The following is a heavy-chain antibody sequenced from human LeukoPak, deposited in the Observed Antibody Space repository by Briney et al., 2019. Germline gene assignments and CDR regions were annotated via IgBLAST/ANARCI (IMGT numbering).Heavy chain of an antibody. CDR1: GYTFTSYG. V-gene: IGHV1-18*01. CDR3: ARGGYCSGGSCYGDMDV. J-gene: IGHJ6*03. D-gene: IGHD2-15*01. Sequence: GASVKVSCKASGYTFTSYGISWVRQAPGQGLEWMGWISAYNGNTNYAQRLQGRVTMTTDTSTSTAYMELSSLRSEDTAVYYCARGGYCSGGSCYGDMDVWGKGTTVTVSS. CDR2: ISAYNGNT.